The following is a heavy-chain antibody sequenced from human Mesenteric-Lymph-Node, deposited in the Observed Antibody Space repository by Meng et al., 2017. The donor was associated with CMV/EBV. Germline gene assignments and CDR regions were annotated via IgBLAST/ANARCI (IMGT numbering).Heavy chain of an antibody. D-gene: IGHD6-6*01. Sequence: GGSLRLSCAASGFTFDDYGMSWVRQAPGKGLEWVSGINWNGGSTGYADSVKGRFTISRDNSKNTLYLQMNSLRAEDTAVYYCARVTSSSDYYYYYGMDVWGQGTTVTVSS. V-gene: IGHV3-20*04. J-gene: IGHJ6*02. CDR1: GFTFDDYG. CDR2: INWNGGST. CDR3: ARVTSSSDYYYYYGMDV.